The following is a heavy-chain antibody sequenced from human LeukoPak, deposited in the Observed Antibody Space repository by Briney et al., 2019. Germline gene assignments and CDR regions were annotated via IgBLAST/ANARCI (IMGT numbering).Heavy chain of an antibody. CDR1: GGSIGIYY. D-gene: IGHD3-10*01. CDR2: IFTSGIA. Sequence: TSETLSLTCTVSGGSIGIYYWNWIRQPAGKGLEWIGRIFTSGIANHNPSLKSRVTMSVDTSKNQFSLNLSSVTAADTAVYYCAREISGTYYNPLGYMDVWGKGTTVTVSS. CDR3: AREISGTYYNPLGYMDV. V-gene: IGHV4-4*07. J-gene: IGHJ6*03.